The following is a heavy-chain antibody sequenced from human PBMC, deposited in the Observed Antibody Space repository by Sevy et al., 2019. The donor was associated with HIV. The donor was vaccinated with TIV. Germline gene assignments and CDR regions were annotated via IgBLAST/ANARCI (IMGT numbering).Heavy chain of an antibody. V-gene: IGHV3-30*03. J-gene: IGHJ4*02. CDR1: GFTFSDYG. CDR2: ISYDGSDI. Sequence: GESLKISCEVSGFTFSDYGMHWVRQAPGKGLEWLAVISYDGSDIYYPDSVEGRFTVSRDNSKNTLYLKMNSLRPEDTAVYYCSNGAGGGDWCGFDYWGQGTLVTVSS. CDR3: SNGAGGGDWCGFDY. D-gene: IGHD2-21*02.